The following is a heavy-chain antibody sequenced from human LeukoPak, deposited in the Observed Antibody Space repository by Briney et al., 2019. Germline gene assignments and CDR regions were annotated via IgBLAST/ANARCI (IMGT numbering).Heavy chain of an antibody. CDR3: ATLERGYAVAVDY. Sequence: GGSLRLSRAASGFTFTSYGMHWVRQAPGKGLEWVAVISYDASNKYYADSVKGRFTISRDNSKNTLYLQMNSLRAEDTAVYYCATLERGYAVAVDYWGQGTLVTVSS. CDR2: ISYDASNK. J-gene: IGHJ4*02. V-gene: IGHV3-30*03. CDR1: GFTFTSYG. D-gene: IGHD6-19*01.